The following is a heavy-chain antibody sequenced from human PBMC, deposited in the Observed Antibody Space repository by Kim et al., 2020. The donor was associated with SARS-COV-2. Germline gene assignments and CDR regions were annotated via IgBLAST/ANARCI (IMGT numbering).Heavy chain of an antibody. J-gene: IGHJ4*02. CDR1: GFAFSSHW. Sequence: GGSLRLSCAASGFAFSSHWMHWVRQAPGKGLVWVSRIYDDGTRTDYADSVKGRFTVSRDNAKNTVYLQMNSLRAEDTAVYFCGRGHRSGYYVDYWGQGT. CDR3: GRGHRSGYYVDY. V-gene: IGHV3-74*01. CDR2: IYDDGTRT. D-gene: IGHD3-3*01.